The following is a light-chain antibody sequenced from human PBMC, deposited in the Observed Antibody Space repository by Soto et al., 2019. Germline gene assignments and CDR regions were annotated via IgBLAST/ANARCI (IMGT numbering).Light chain of an antibody. V-gene: IGLV2-14*03. CDR2: DVS. J-gene: IGLJ3*02. Sequence: ALTQPASVSGSPGQSITISCTGTSSDVGGSNYVSWYQQHPGKAPKLMIYDVSNRPSGVSDRFSGSKSGNTASLTISGLQAEDEADYYCSSYTSSSTWVFGGGTKVTVL. CDR1: SSDVGGSNY. CDR3: SSYTSSSTWV.